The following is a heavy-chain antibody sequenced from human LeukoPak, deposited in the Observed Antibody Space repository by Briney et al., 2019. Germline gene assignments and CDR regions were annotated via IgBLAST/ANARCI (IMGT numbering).Heavy chain of an antibody. D-gene: IGHD2-2*02. Sequence: SETLSLTCTVSGASISSGGYYWSWLRQHPGTGLEWIGYIYYSGSTYYNPSLKSRVTISVDTSKNQFSLKLSSVTAADTAVYYCARLAKYQLLYAGMYNWFDPWGQGTLVTVSS. J-gene: IGHJ5*02. V-gene: IGHV4-31*03. CDR1: GASISSGGYY. CDR3: ARLAKYQLLYAGMYNWFDP. CDR2: IYYSGST.